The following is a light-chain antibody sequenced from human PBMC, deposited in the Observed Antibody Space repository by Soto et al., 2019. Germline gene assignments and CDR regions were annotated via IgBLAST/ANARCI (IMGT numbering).Light chain of an antibody. J-gene: IGKJ5*01. V-gene: IGKV1-33*01. CDR3: QQYNNWPIT. CDR2: DAS. Sequence: DIQMTQSPSSLSAAVGDRVTITCPASQDISNYLNWYQQKPGKAPKLLIYDASNLETGVPSRFSGSGSGTDFTFTISSLQSEDFAVYYCQQYNNWPITFGQGTRLEIK. CDR1: QDISNY.